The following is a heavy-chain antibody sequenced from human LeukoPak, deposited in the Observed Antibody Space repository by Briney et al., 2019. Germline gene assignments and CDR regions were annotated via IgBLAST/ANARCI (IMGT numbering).Heavy chain of an antibody. CDR2: IRYDGNNK. J-gene: IGHJ4*02. CDR3: AKERKGALRPTSRDGYPELDY. CDR1: GFTFSIYG. V-gene: IGHV3-30*02. D-gene: IGHD5-24*01. Sequence: PGGSLRLSCAASGFTFSIYGMHWVRQAPGKGLEWVAFIRYDGNNKYYADSVKGRFTISRDNSKNTLYLQTNSLRAEDTAVYYCAKERKGALRPTSRDGYPELDYWGQGTLVTVSS.